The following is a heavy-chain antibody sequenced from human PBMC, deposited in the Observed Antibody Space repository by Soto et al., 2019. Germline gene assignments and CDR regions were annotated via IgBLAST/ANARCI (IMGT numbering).Heavy chain of an antibody. CDR1: GFTFSGSA. CDR3: THFFYDSSGYPLLGP. Sequence: GGSLRLSCAASGFTFSGSAMHGVRQASGKGLEWVGRIKSKTNNYATAYAASVKGRFTISRDDSKNTAYLQMNSLKTGDTAVYYCTHFFYDSSGYPLLGPWGQGTLVTVSS. V-gene: IGHV3-73*01. D-gene: IGHD3-22*01. CDR2: IKSKTNNYAT. J-gene: IGHJ5*02.